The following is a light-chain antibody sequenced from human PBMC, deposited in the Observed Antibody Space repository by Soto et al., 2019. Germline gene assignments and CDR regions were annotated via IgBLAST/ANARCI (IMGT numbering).Light chain of an antibody. CDR3: QQYGSSPPIT. J-gene: IGKJ5*01. V-gene: IGKV3-20*01. CDR2: GAS. CDR1: QSVSSSC. Sequence: EIVLTQSPGTLSLSPGEGATLSCRASQSVSSSCLAWYQQKPGQAPRLLIYGASSRATGIPDRFSGSGSGTDFTLTISRLEPEDFAVYYCQQYGSSPPITFGQGTRLEIK.